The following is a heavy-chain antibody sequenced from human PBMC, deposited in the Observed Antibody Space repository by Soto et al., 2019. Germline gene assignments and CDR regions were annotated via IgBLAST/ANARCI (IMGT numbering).Heavy chain of an antibody. J-gene: IGHJ5*02. CDR1: GFTFSGSA. CDR2: ISGSGGST. Sequence: GGSLRLSCAASGFTFSGSAMHWVRQASGKGLEWVSAISGSGGSTYYADSVKGRFTISRDNSKNTLYLQMNSLRAEDTAVYYCAKSRRGVTTFYWFDPWGQGTLVTVSS. D-gene: IGHD4-4*01. CDR3: AKSRRGVTTFYWFDP. V-gene: IGHV3-23*01.